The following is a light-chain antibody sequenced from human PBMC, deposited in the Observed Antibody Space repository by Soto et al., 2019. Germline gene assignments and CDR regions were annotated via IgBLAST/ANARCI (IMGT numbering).Light chain of an antibody. CDR2: GAS. CDR1: HSFSRSY. CDR3: QQYGSSLLT. J-gene: IGKJ4*01. V-gene: IGKV3-20*01. Sequence: TQSPATLSVSPGERATLSCRASHSFSRSYLAWYQQKPNQAPSLLIYGASTRATGIPDRFSGSGSGTDFTLTISRLEPEDFAVYYCQQYGSSLLTFGGGTKVDIK.